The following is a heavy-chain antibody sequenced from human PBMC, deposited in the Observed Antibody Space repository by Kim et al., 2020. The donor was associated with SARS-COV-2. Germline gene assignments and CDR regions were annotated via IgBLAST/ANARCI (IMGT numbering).Heavy chain of an antibody. V-gene: IGHV3-33*01. CDR2: IWYDGSNQ. CDR1: GFTFSSYG. J-gene: IGHJ6*03. Sequence: GGSLRLSCAASGFTFSSYGMRWVRQAPGKGLEWVAVIWYDGSNQYYADSVKGRFTISRDNSKNTLYLQMSSLRAEDTAVYYCARGFGGYYYYMDVWGKGTTVTVSS. D-gene: IGHD3-10*01. CDR3: ARGFGGYYYYMDV.